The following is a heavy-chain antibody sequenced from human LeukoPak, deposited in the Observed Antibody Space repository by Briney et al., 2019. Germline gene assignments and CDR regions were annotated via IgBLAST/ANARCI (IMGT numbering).Heavy chain of an antibody. V-gene: IGHV3-7*01. D-gene: IGHD3-10*01. CDR2: TKPDGSAE. CDR3: ARGGGSGSYYKRELDY. J-gene: IGHJ4*02. Sequence: PGGSLRVSCAASGFTFSSCWMNWVRQAPGKGLEWVANTKPDGSAEYYADSVRGRFTTSRDNAKNSLYLQMNSLRAEDTAVYYCARGGGSGSYYKRELDYWGQGTLVTVSS. CDR1: GFTFSSCW.